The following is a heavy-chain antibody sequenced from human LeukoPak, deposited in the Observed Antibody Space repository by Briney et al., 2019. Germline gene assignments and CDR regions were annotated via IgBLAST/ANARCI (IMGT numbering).Heavy chain of an antibody. CDR3: AKQRSRYSSGWQYFQH. D-gene: IGHD6-19*01. CDR2: INHSGST. V-gene: IGHV4-34*01. Sequence: SETLSLTCAVYGGSFSGYYWSWIRPPPGKGLEWIGEINHSGSTNYNPSLKSRVTISVDTSKNQFSLKLSSVTAADTAVYYCAKQRSRYSSGWQYFQHWGQGTLVTVSS. CDR1: GGSFSGYY. J-gene: IGHJ1*01.